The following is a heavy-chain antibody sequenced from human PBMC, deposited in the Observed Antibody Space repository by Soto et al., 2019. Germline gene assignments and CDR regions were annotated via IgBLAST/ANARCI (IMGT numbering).Heavy chain of an antibody. CDR1: GFSLTTSGVG. D-gene: IGHD3-3*01. Sequence: QITLNESGPTVVRPTETLTLTCRFSGFSLTTSGVGVGWIRQSPGKAPEWLALIYWDDDKRYSASLKSRLTITKDTSKNQVVLTVSDLDPTDTSTYYCAHRVLRMVFGLVTTTAIFFDFWGPGTPVAVSS. V-gene: IGHV2-5*02. CDR3: AHRVLRMVFGLVTTTAIFFDF. J-gene: IGHJ4*02. CDR2: IYWDDDK.